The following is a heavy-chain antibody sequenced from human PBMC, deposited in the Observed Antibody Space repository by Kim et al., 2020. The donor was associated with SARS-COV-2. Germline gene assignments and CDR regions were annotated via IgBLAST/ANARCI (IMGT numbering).Heavy chain of an antibody. Sequence: GGSLRLSCAASGFTFSSYAMSWVRQAPGEGLEWVSAISGIGGPTYYADSVKGRFTISRDNSKNTVYLQMNSLRAEDTAVYYCAKFTLRFDDVFDIWGQGTMVTVSS. CDR2: ISGIGGPT. CDR1: GFTFSSYA. D-gene: IGHD3-3*01. J-gene: IGHJ3*02. CDR3: AKFTLRFDDVFDI. V-gene: IGHV3-23*01.